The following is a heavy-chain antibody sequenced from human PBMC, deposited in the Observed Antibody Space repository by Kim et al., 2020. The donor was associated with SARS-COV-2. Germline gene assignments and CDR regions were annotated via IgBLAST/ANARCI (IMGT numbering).Heavy chain of an antibody. CDR1: GYTFSSHA. D-gene: IGHD6-19*01. CDR3: AREGGIAVAEGSLDY. V-gene: IGHV7-4-1*02. Sequence: ASVKVSCKASGYTFSSHAMNWVRQAPGQGLEWMGWINTNTGNPTYAQGFTGRFVFSLDTSVSTAYLQISSLKAEDTAVYYCAREGGIAVAEGSLDYWGQGTLVTVSS. J-gene: IGHJ4*02. CDR2: INTNTGNP.